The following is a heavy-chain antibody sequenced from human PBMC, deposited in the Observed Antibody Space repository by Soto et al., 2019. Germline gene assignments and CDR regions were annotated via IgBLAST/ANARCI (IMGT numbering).Heavy chain of an antibody. D-gene: IGHD3-9*01. CDR2: INHSEST. CDR3: ATRILTAYSFDY. J-gene: IGHJ4*02. CDR1: GGSFSGYY. V-gene: IGHV4-34*01. Sequence: PSETLSLTCAVYGGSFSGYYWNWVRQPPGKGLEWIGEINHSESTNYNPSLKSRVTMSVATSKNQFSLKLTSVTAADTAVYYCATRILTAYSFDYWGQGTLVTVSS.